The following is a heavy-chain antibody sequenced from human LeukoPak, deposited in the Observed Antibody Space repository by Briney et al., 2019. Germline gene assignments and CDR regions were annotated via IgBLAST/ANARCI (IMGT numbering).Heavy chain of an antibody. J-gene: IGHJ3*02. CDR1: GGSVSSGISY. CDR3: ARDRSYYDSSGFYNYAFDI. D-gene: IGHD3-22*01. V-gene: IGHV4-61*01. Sequence: PSETLSLTCSVSGGSVSSGISYWSWIRQPPGEGLEWIALISDSGGSNYNPSLKSRVTMSVDTSKNQFSLKLSSVTAADTAVYYCARDRSYYDSSGFYNYAFDIWGQGTVVTVSS. CDR2: ISDSGGS.